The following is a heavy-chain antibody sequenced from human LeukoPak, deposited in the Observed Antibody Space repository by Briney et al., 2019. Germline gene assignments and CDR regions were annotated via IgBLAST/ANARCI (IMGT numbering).Heavy chain of an antibody. D-gene: IGHD6-19*01. CDR3: ARFAVHRRLTVAGQFGLDY. J-gene: IGHJ4*02. CDR1: GYTFTGYY. CDR2: INPNSGGT. Sequence: ASVKVSCKASGYTFTGYYMHWVRQAPGQGLEWMGWINPNSGGTNYAQKFQGRVTMTRDTSISTAYMELSSLRSEDTAVYYCARFAVHRRLTVAGQFGLDYWGQGTLVTVSS. V-gene: IGHV1-2*02.